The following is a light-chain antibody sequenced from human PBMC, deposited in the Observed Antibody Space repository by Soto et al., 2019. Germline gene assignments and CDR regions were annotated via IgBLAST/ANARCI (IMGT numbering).Light chain of an antibody. Sequence: QPVLTQSPSASASLGASVKLTCTLSSWHSSYAIAWHQQQPEKGPRYLMKLNSDGSHSKGDGIPDRFSGSSSGAERYLTISSLQSEDEADYYCQTWGTGTLVFGGGTKLTVL. J-gene: IGLJ2*01. CDR1: SWHSSYA. CDR3: QTWGTGTLV. CDR2: LNSDGSH. V-gene: IGLV4-69*01.